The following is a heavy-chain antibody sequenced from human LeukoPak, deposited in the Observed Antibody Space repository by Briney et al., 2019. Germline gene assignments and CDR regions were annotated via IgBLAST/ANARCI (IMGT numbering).Heavy chain of an antibody. CDR2: IYPGDSDT. J-gene: IGHJ6*02. V-gene: IGHV5-51*01. Sequence: GESLKVSCKGSGYSFTSYWIGWGRQMPGKGLEWMGIIYPGDSDTRYSPSFQGQVTISADKSISTAYLQWSSLKASDTAMYYCARHIAVAYYYYGMDVWGQGTTVTVSS. CDR3: ARHIAVAYYYYGMDV. CDR1: GYSFTSYW. D-gene: IGHD6-19*01.